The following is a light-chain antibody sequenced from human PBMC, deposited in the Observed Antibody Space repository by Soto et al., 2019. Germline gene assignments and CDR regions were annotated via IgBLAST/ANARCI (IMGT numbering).Light chain of an antibody. J-gene: IGLJ3*02. V-gene: IGLV2-8*01. CDR3: SSYAGSNNLV. Sequence: QSALTQPPSASGSPEQSVTISCTGTSSDVGGYNYVSWYQQHPGKAPKLMIYEVSKRPSGVPDRFSGSKSGNTASLTVSGLQAEDEAQYYCSSYAGSNNLVFGGGTKLTVL. CDR2: EVS. CDR1: SSDVGGYNY.